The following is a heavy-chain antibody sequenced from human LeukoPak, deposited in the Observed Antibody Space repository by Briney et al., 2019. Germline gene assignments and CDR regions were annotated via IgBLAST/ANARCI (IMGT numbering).Heavy chain of an antibody. CDR1: GGSISSYY. V-gene: IGHV4-4*07. CDR3: VPEWRFYPSAFDI. J-gene: IGHJ3*02. CDR2: IYTSGST. D-gene: IGHD3-3*01. Sequence: ASETLSLTCTVSGGSISSYYWSWIRQPAGKGLEWIGRIYTSGSTNYNPSLKSRVTMSVDTSKNQFSLKLSSVTAADTAVYYCVPEWRFYPSAFDIWGQGTMVTVSS.